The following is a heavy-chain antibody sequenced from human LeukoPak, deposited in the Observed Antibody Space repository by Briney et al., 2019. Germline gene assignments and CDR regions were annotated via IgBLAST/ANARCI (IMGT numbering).Heavy chain of an antibody. D-gene: IGHD3-10*01. CDR1: GFTVSGNY. Sequence: GGSLRLSCAASGFTVSGNYMSWVRQAPGKGLEWLSVIHRGGSTYYADSVKGRFTISRDSSKNTVFLQMDSLRAEDTAVYYCARDPGYGLGVDYGDYWGQGTLVTVSS. J-gene: IGHJ4*02. CDR3: ARDPGYGLGVDYGDY. V-gene: IGHV3-66*01. CDR2: IHRGGST.